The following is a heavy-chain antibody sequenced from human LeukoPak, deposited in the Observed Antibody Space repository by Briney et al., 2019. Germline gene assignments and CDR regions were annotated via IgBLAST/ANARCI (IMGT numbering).Heavy chain of an antibody. J-gene: IGHJ4*02. CDR3: ARGDYYGSRGDY. Sequence: GGSLRLSCAASGFTFSSYGMHWVRQAPGKGLEWVAVIWYDGSNKYYTDSVKGRFTISRDNSKNTLYLQMNSLRAEDTAVYYCARGDYYGSRGDYWGQGTLVTVSS. D-gene: IGHD3-10*01. CDR2: IWYDGSNK. CDR1: GFTFSSYG. V-gene: IGHV3-33*01.